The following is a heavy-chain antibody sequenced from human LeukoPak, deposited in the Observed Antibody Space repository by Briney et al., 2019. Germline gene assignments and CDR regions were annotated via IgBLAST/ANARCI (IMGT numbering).Heavy chain of an antibody. CDR1: GGTFSSYA. V-gene: IGHV1-69*05. D-gene: IGHD2-8*01. Sequence: SVKVSCKASGGTFSSYAISWVRQAPGQGLEWMGGIIPIFGTANYAQKFQVRITMTTDTSTNTVYMELSSLRSEDTAVYYCARNTNSGFDYWGQGTLVTVSS. CDR3: ARNTNSGFDY. CDR2: IIPIFGTA. J-gene: IGHJ4*02.